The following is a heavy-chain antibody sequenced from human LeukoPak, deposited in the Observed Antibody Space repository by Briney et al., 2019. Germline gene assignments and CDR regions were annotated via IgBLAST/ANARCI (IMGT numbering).Heavy chain of an antibody. Sequence: TTSETLSLTCAVYGGSFSGYYWSWIRQPPAKGLEWIGYIYYSGSTNYNPSLKSRVTISVDTSKNRFSLKLSSVTAADTAVYYCARGSTPSSWYAPPNYWGQGTLVTVSS. D-gene: IGHD6-13*01. CDR3: ARGSTPSSWYAPPNY. CDR2: IYYSGST. J-gene: IGHJ4*02. CDR1: GGSFSGYY. V-gene: IGHV4-59*01.